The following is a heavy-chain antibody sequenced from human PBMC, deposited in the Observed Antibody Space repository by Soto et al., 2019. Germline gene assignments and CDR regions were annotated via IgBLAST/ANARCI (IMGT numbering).Heavy chain of an antibody. CDR1: GGSISSYY. Sequence: SETVSLTCTVSGGSISSYYWIRIRQPPGKGLEWIGYIYYSGSTNYNPSLKSRVTISVDTSKNQFSLKLSSVTAADTAVYYCARGRKGDYYDSSGYQSKNYYYGMDVWGQGTTVTVSS. J-gene: IGHJ6*02. CDR2: IYYSGST. CDR3: ARGRKGDYYDSSGYQSKNYYYGMDV. V-gene: IGHV4-59*01. D-gene: IGHD3-22*01.